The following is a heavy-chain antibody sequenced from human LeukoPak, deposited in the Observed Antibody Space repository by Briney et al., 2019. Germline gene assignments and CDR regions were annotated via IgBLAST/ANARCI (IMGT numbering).Heavy chain of an antibody. V-gene: IGHV4-38-2*02. J-gene: IGHJ2*01. D-gene: IGHD6-6*01. Sequence: SETLSLTCTVSGYSISSGYYWGWIRQPPGKGLEWIGSIYYSGSTYYNPSLKSRVTISVDTSKNQFSLKLSSVTAADTAVYYCARAWSRIAARPGYFDLWGRGTLVTVSS. CDR3: ARAWSRIAARPGYFDL. CDR2: IYYSGST. CDR1: GYSISSGYY.